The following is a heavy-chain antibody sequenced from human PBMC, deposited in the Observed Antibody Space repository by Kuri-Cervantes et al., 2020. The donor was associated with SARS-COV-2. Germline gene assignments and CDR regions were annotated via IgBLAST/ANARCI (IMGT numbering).Heavy chain of an antibody. D-gene: IGHD4-17*01. V-gene: IGHV3-74*01. CDR2: INSDGSST. CDR3: ARDDYGDYFGHWFDP. J-gene: IGHJ5*02. Sequence: LSLTCAASGFTLSSYAMHWVRQAPGKGLVWVSRINSDGSSTSYADSVKGRFTISRDNAKNTLYLQMNSLRAEYTAVYYCARDDYGDYFGHWFDPWGRGPL. CDR1: GFTLSSYA.